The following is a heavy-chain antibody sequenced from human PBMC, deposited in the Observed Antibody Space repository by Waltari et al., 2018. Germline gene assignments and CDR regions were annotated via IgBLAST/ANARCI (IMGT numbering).Heavy chain of an antibody. V-gene: IGHV3-21*01. CDR3: ARDGYDEIPVAFDI. D-gene: IGHD5-12*01. CDR2: LCKSSKYI. CDR1: GFTFSSYS. Sequence: EVQLVESGGGLVKPGGSLRLSCAASGFTFSSYSMNGVRQAPGKGFELVFSLCKSSKYIYYADSVKGRFTISRDNAKNSLYLQMNSLRAEDTAVYYCARDGYDEIPVAFDIWGQGTMVTVSS. J-gene: IGHJ3*02.